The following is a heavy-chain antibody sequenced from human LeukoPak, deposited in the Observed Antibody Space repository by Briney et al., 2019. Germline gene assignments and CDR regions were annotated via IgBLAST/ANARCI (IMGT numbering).Heavy chain of an antibody. Sequence: AGGSLRLSCAASGFTFSSYGMHWVRQAPGKGLEWVAFIRYDGSNKYYADSVKGRFTISRDNSKNTLYLQMNSLRAEDTAVYYCASPYYYDGSSYYHFFDHWGQGTLVTVSS. J-gene: IGHJ4*02. V-gene: IGHV3-30*02. CDR3: ASPYYYDGSSYYHFFDH. CDR1: GFTFSSYG. CDR2: IRYDGSNK. D-gene: IGHD3-22*01.